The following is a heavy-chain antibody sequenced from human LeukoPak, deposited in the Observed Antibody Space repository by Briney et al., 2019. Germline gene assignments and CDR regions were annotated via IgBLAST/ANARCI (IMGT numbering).Heavy chain of an antibody. D-gene: IGHD2-2*01. CDR1: GFTFSSYA. V-gene: IGHV3-23*01. Sequence: GGSLRLSCAASGFTFSSYAMSWVRQAPVKGLEWVSAISGSGGSTYYADSVKGRFTISRDNSKNTLYLQMNSLRAEDTAVYYCAKDHDRYCSSTSCYPREEYYYYYYGMDVWGQGTTVTVSS. J-gene: IGHJ6*02. CDR3: AKDHDRYCSSTSCYPREEYYYYYYGMDV. CDR2: ISGSGGST.